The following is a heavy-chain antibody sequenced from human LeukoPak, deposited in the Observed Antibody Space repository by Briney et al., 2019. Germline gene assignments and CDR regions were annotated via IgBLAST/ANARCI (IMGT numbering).Heavy chain of an antibody. J-gene: IGHJ4*02. V-gene: IGHV3-21*01. CDR2: ISSSSSYI. CDR3: ARSYDFWSGYYRASFDY. Sequence: GGSLRLSCAASGFTFSSYSMNWVRQAPGKGLEWVSSISSSSSYIYYADSVKGRFTISRDNAKNSLYLQMNSLRAEDTAVYYCARSYDFWSGYYRASFDYWGREPWSPSPQ. CDR1: GFTFSSYS. D-gene: IGHD3-3*01.